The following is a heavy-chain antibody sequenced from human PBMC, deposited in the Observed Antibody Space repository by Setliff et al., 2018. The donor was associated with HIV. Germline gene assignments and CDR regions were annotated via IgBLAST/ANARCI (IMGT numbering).Heavy chain of an antibody. CDR1: GGSFSGYY. J-gene: IGHJ3*02. Sequence: PSETLSLTCAVYGGSFSGYYWSWIRQPPGKGREWIGQINHSGNTNYNPSLKSRVTISVDTSKNQCSLRLTSVTAADTAVYYCARRQQLWLLYAFKIWGQGTMVTVSS. D-gene: IGHD5-18*01. V-gene: IGHV4-34*01. CDR2: INHSGNT. CDR3: ARRQQLWLLYAFKI.